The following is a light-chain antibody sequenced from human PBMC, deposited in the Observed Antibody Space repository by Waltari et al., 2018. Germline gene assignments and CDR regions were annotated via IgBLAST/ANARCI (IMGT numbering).Light chain of an antibody. V-gene: IGKV1-39*01. J-gene: IGKJ2*01. CDR2: AAS. CDR1: QAISTY. CDR3: QQSYSFLYT. Sequence: DIQMTQSPSSLSASIGDRVTITCRASQAISTYLSWFQQRPGEDPRLLIYAASILQTGVPLRFSGSGSGTDFTLTIINVQPEDFATYFCQQSYSFLYTFGQGTKLDI.